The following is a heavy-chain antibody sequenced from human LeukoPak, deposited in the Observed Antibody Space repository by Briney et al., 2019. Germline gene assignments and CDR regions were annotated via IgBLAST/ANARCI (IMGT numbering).Heavy chain of an antibody. CDR1: GFTFSAYA. CDR3: AKSGGLSGSGRLAMDV. J-gene: IGHJ6*02. V-gene: IGHV3-23*01. D-gene: IGHD3-10*01. Sequence: GGSLRLSCAASGFTFSAYAMSWVRLAPGKGLEWVSGISGSGGSTYYADSVKGRFTSSRDNSNNTLYVQMNSLRVEDTAVYYCAKSGGLSGSGRLAMDVWGQGTTVTVSS. CDR2: ISGSGGST.